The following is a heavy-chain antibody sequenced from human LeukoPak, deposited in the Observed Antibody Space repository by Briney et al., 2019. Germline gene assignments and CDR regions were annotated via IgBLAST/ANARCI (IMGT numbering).Heavy chain of an antibody. D-gene: IGHD3-9*01. CDR3: ARDFATYYDILTGST. CDR2: ISSSSSYI. J-gene: IGHJ5*02. Sequence: KSGGSLRLSCAASGFTFSSYSMNWVRQAPGKGLEWVSSISSSSSYIYYADSVKGRFTISRDNAKNSLYLQMNSLRAEDTAVYYCARDFATYYDILTGSTWGQGTLVTVSS. V-gene: IGHV3-21*01. CDR1: GFTFSSYS.